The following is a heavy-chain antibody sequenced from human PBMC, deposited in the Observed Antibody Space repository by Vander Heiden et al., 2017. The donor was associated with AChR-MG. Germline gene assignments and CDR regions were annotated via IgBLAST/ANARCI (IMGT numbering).Heavy chain of an antibody. CDR2: IYYSGST. V-gene: IGHV4-31*03. J-gene: IGHJ4*02. CDR3: ARVKGSADCWSVVYYFDY. D-gene: IGHD3-3*01. CDR1: GGSISSGGYY. Sequence: QVQLQESGPGLVKPSQTLSLTCTVSGGSISSGGYYWSWIRQHPGKGLEWIGYIYYSGSTYYNPSLKRRVTISVDTSKNQFSRKLSSVTAAETAVYYCARVKGSADCWSVVYYFDYWGQGTLVTVSS.